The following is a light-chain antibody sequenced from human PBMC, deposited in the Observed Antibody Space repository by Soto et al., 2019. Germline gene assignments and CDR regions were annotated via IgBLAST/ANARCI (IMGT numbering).Light chain of an antibody. CDR3: QSYDSSRGVV. J-gene: IGLJ2*01. CDR2: GNS. Sequence: QSVLTQPPSVSGAPGQRVTISCTGSSSNIGAGYDVHWYQQLPGTAPKLLIYGNSNRPSGVPDRFSSSKSGTSASLAITGLQAEDEADYYCQSYDSSRGVVFGGGTKVTVL. V-gene: IGLV1-40*01. CDR1: SSNIGAGYD.